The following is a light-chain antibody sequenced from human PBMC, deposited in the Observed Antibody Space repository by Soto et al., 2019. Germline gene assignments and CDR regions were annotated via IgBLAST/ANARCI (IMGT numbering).Light chain of an antibody. V-gene: IGKV3-20*01. CDR1: QSVDSTY. Sequence: IVLTQSPGTLSLSPGERATLSCRASQSVDSTYLTWYQQKPGQAPRLLIYGASGRATGVPDRFSGSGSGTDFTLTISRLEPEDFAVYFCQYYDSFRPFGQGTKVDIX. CDR2: GAS. CDR3: QYYDSFRP. J-gene: IGKJ1*01.